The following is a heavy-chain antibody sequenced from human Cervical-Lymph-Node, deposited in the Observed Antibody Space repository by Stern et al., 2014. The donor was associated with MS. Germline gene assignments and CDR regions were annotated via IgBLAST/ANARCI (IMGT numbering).Heavy chain of an antibody. CDR3: TRSPGIAVAAPFYFFDY. CDR1: GYTFATYY. CDR2: IPPSGAGT. Sequence: QVQLVQSGAEVKKPGASVKVSCEAPGYTFATYYIHWVRQAPGQGLEWMGMIPPSGAGTTYAQRFQDRVTMTGDTSTTTVYMELSSLRSEDTAVYYCTRSPGIAVAAPFYFFDYWGQGTLVTVSS. J-gene: IGHJ4*02. V-gene: IGHV1-46*03. D-gene: IGHD6-19*01.